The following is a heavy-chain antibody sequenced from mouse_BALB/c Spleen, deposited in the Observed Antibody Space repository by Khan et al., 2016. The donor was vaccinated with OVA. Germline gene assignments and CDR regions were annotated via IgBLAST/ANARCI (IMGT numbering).Heavy chain of an antibody. CDR2: IWSDGST. J-gene: IGHJ4*01. Sequence: VQLQQSGPGLVAPSQSLSITCTISGFSLTNYGVHWVRQPPGKGLEWLVVIWSDGSTTYNSALKSRLTITKDNPKSQVFLKMNSLQTYDTAMYFCARQPYYHYNIMDYWGQGTSVTVSS. D-gene: IGHD2-10*01. V-gene: IGHV2-6-1*01. CDR3: ARQPYYHYNIMDY. CDR1: GFSLTNYG.